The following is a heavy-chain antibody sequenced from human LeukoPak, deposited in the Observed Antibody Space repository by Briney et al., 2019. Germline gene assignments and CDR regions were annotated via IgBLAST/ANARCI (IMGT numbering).Heavy chain of an antibody. V-gene: IGHV3-64*01. D-gene: IGHD3-16*02. Sequence: GGSLRLSCAASGFTFSSYAMHWVRQAPGKGLEYVSAISSNGGSIYYANSVKGRFTISRDNSKNTLYLQMGSLRAEDMAVYYCAREVVGFDYWGQGTLVTVSS. J-gene: IGHJ4*02. CDR2: ISSNGGSI. CDR3: AREVVGFDY. CDR1: GFTFSSYA.